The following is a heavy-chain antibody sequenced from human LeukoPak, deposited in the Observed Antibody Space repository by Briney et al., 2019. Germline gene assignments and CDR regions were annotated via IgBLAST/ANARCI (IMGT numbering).Heavy chain of an antibody. CDR3: AKGISIAVAGYFDY. J-gene: IGHJ4*02. V-gene: IGHV3-30*02. Sequence: GGSLXLXXXXXXXXXXSYWMSWVRXAPGKGLEWVAFIRYDGSNKYYADSVKGRFTISRDNSKNTLYLQMNSLRAEDTAVYYCAKGISIAVAGYFDYWGQGTLVTVSS. CDR2: IRYDGSNK. D-gene: IGHD6-19*01. CDR1: XXXXXSYW.